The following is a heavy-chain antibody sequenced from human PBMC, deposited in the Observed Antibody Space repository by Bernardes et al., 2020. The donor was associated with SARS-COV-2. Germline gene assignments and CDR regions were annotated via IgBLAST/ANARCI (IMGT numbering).Heavy chain of an antibody. CDR1: GFTFSSYS. V-gene: IGHV3-21*01. CDR3: ARDLIYGPGVGGMDV. D-gene: IGHD4-17*01. J-gene: IGHJ6*02. CDR2: ISSSSSYI. Sequence: GGSLRLSCAASGFTFSSYSMNWVRQAPGKGLEWVSSISSSSSYIYYADSVKGRFTISRDNAKNSLYLQMNSLRAEDTAVYYCARDLIYGPGVGGMDVWGQGTTVTVSS.